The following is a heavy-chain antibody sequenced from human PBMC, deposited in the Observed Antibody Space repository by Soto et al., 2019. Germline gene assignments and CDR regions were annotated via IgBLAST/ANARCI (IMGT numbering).Heavy chain of an antibody. D-gene: IGHD2-2*01. CDR3: ARVVPGAEAWFGP. Sequence: QVQLVQSGGEVKGPGASVKVSCKTSGYTFSNYGITWVRQAPGQPLEWLGGISLYSDGTNYAQKFQGRVSMTTDTSTTTAYRELRSLRSDDTAVYYCARVVPGAEAWFGPWGQGTLVTVSS. V-gene: IGHV1-18*01. CDR1: GYTFSNYG. CDR2: ISLYSDGT. J-gene: IGHJ5*02.